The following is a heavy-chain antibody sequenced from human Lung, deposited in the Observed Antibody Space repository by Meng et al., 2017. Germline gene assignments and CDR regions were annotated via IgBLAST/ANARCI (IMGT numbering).Heavy chain of an antibody. CDR2: IWYDGSNK. D-gene: IGHD6-13*01. V-gene: IGHV3-33*01. CDR1: GFTFSSYG. Sequence: GQLFDGGGGVVQPWRSLELSWSASGFTFSSYGMHWVRQAPGKGLEWVAVIWYDGSNKYYAASVKGRFTISRDNSKNTLYLQMNSLRAEDTAVYYCARGGWYSSSSRVDYWGQGTLVTVSS. J-gene: IGHJ4*02. CDR3: ARGGWYSSSSRVDY.